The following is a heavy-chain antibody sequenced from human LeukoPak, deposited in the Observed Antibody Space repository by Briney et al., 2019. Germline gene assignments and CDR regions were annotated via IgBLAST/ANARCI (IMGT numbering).Heavy chain of an antibody. J-gene: IGHJ4*02. CDR3: ARGYSGTYRFGY. D-gene: IGHD1-26*01. CDR1: GFTFSSYA. Sequence: GGSLRLSCAASGFTFSSYAMSWVRQAPGKGLEWVSAISGSGGSTYYADSVKGRFTISRDNSKNTLYLEMSSLRAEDTAVYYCARGYSGTYRFGYWGQGTLVTVSS. CDR2: ISGSGGST. V-gene: IGHV3-23*01.